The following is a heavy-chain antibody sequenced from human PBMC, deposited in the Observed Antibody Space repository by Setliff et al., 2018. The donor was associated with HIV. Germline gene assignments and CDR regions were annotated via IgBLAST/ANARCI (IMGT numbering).Heavy chain of an antibody. CDR3: ASGWSEDATNVKVEYFQH. J-gene: IGHJ1*01. D-gene: IGHD1-1*01. CDR1: GYTFSEYA. Sequence: ASVKVSCKASGYTFSEYAIHWVRQAPGQRLEWMGRIDTDNGYRRYSPKLQGRVTITKDTSANTAYMELRGLRSEDTAVYYCASGWSEDATNVKVEYFQHWGQGTLVTVSS. CDR2: IDTDNGYR. V-gene: IGHV1-3*04.